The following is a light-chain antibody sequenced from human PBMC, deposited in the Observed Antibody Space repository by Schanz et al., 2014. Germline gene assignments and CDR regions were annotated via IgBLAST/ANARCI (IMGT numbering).Light chain of an antibody. J-gene: IGLJ3*02. CDR1: SSNIGSNT. Sequence: QSVLTQPPSASGTPGQRVTISCSGSSSNIGSNTVDWYQQVPGTAPKLLIYTIDQRPSGVPDRFSGSKSGNTASLTVSGLQAEDEADYYCCSYIGTNHLVLFGGGTKLTVL. V-gene: IGLV1-44*01. CDR3: CSYIGTNHLVL. CDR2: TID.